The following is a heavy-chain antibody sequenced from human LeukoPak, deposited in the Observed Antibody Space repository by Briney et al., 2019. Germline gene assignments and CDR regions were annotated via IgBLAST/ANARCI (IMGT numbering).Heavy chain of an antibody. V-gene: IGHV1-2*02. CDR3: ARATLPRSDDYTFDY. Sequence: PLASVKVSCKASGYTFTGYYIHWVRQAPAQGLEWMGWINPNSGGTNYAQKFQGRVTMTRDTSISTAYMELSSLRSDDTAVYYCARATLPRSDDYTFDYWGQGTLVTVSS. J-gene: IGHJ4*02. D-gene: IGHD5-24*01. CDR2: INPNSGGT. CDR1: GYTFTGYY.